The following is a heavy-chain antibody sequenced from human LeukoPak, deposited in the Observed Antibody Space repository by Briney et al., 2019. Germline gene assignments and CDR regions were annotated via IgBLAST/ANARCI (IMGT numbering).Heavy chain of an antibody. CDR3: ARGGQWLDSFDY. Sequence: PSETLSLTCTVSGGSINPYYWSWIRQPPGKGLEWIGYIYYSGSTNYNPSLKSRVTNSVDTSKNQFSLKLSSVTAADTAVYYCARGGQWLDSFDYWGQGTLVTVSS. D-gene: IGHD6-19*01. V-gene: IGHV4-59*01. CDR1: GGSINPYY. J-gene: IGHJ4*02. CDR2: IYYSGST.